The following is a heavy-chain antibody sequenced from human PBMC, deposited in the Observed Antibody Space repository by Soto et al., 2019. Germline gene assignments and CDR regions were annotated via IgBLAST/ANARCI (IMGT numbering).Heavy chain of an antibody. CDR3: ARGWSSYYYGMDV. V-gene: IGHV4-34*01. Sequence: ETLSLTCAVYGGSFSGYYWSWIRQPPGKGLEWIGEINHSGSTNYNPSLKSRVTISVDTSKNQFSLKLSSVTAADTAVYYCARGWSSYYYGMDVWGQGTTVTVSS. CDR2: INHSGST. J-gene: IGHJ6*02. D-gene: IGHD1-26*01. CDR1: GGSFSGYY.